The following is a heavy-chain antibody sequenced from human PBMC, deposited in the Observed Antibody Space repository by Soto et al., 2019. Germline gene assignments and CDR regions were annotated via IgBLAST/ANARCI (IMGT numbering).Heavy chain of an antibody. Sequence: EVQLLESGGGLVQPGGYLRLSCAASGCTFSEYAMTWVRQAPGKGLEWVSVIGGAGSNIYYADSVEGRFTVSRDDSKNTLYLRMDSLRVEDTAVYYCAKDLVSRNGVYDPFDTWGPGTMVTVSS. CDR2: IGGAGSNI. CDR1: GCTFSEYA. CDR3: AKDLVSRNGVYDPFDT. D-gene: IGHD2-8*01. J-gene: IGHJ3*02. V-gene: IGHV3-23*01.